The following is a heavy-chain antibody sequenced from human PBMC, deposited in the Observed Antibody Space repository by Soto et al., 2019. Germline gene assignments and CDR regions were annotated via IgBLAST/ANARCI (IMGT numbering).Heavy chain of an antibody. V-gene: IGHV1-3*01. CDR2: INGGNGST. Sequence: ASVKVSCKASGYTFNNYAIHWVRQAPGQRLEWMGWINGGNGSTLYSQKFQGRVTITRDTSATTAYMELSSLISEDTAVYFCARDKVVGSSYDYWGQGTLVTVSS. CDR1: GYTFNNYA. D-gene: IGHD6-13*01. J-gene: IGHJ4*02. CDR3: ARDKVVGSSYDY.